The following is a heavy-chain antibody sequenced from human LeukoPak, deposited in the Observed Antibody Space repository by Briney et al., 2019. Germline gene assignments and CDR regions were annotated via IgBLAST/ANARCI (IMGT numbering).Heavy chain of an antibody. CDR2: IYPGDSDT. CDR1: GYSFTSYW. V-gene: IGHV5-51*01. D-gene: IGHD6-19*01. CDR3: ARTDDSSGWPNWFDP. J-gene: IGHJ5*02. Sequence: GESLKISCKGSGYSFTSYWIGWVRQMPGKGLEWMGIIYPGDSDTRYSPSFQGQVTISADKSISTAYLQWSSLKASDTAMYHCARTDDSSGWPNWFDPWGQGTLVTVSS.